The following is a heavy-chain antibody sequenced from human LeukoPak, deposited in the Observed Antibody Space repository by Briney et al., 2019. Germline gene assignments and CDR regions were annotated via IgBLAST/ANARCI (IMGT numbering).Heavy chain of an antibody. Sequence: GGSLRLSCAASGFTFRSSGMHWVRQAPGKGLEWVSFIQYHGRDKYYADSVKGRFTISRDNSKNTLYMEVNSLRAEDTAVYYCAREGGRTVAGTFDNWGQGTLVTVSS. CDR2: IQYHGRDK. CDR3: AREGGRTVAGTFDN. CDR1: GFTFRSSG. J-gene: IGHJ4*02. D-gene: IGHD6-19*01. V-gene: IGHV3-30*02.